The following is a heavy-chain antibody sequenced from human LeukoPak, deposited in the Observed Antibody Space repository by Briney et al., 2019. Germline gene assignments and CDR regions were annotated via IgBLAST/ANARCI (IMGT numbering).Heavy chain of an antibody. V-gene: IGHV1-69*13. Sequence: SVKVSCKVSGYTLTELSMHWVRQAPGQGLEWMGGIIPIFGTANYAQKFQGRVTITADESTSTAYMELSSLRSEDTAVYYCARDDPQVPAARYYYGMDVWGQGTTVTVSS. D-gene: IGHD2-2*01. CDR2: IIPIFGTA. J-gene: IGHJ6*02. CDR1: GYTLTELS. CDR3: ARDDPQVPAARYYYGMDV.